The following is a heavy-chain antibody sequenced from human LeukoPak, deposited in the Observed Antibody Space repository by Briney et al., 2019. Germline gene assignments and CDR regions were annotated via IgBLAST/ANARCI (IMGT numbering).Heavy chain of an antibody. D-gene: IGHD3-3*02. Sequence: PGGSLRLSCAASGFTFSSYWMHWVRQAPGKGLVWVSRINSDGSSTTYADSVKGRFAISRDNAKNTLFLQMNSLSPEDTAVYYCARVRSIEDAFDIWGQGTMVTVSS. J-gene: IGHJ3*02. CDR2: INSDGSST. V-gene: IGHV3-74*03. CDR3: ARVRSIEDAFDI. CDR1: GFTFSSYW.